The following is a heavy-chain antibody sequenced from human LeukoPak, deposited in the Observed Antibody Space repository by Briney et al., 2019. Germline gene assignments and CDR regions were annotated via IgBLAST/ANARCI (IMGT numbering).Heavy chain of an antibody. CDR1: GGSFSGYY. Sequence: SETLSLTCAVYGGSFSGYYWSWIRQPPGKGLEWIGEINRSGSTNYNPSLKSRVTISVDTSKNQFSLKLSSVTAADTAVYYCARGGVDCSGGSCYRNYYYYMDVWGKGTTVTVSS. D-gene: IGHD2-15*01. V-gene: IGHV4-34*01. J-gene: IGHJ6*03. CDR2: INRSGST. CDR3: ARGGVDCSGGSCYRNYYYYMDV.